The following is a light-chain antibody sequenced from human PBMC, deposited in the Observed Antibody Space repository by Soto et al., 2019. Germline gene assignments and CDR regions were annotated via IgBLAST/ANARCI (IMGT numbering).Light chain of an antibody. Sequence: VLAQSPATQSLSPGERATLSCRASQSIRNLLAWYQQKPGQAPRLLIFEASSRATGVPARISGSGSGTDFTLTISSLEPEDFAVYYCQQYNNWPPLTFGGGTKVDIK. V-gene: IGKV3-11*01. CDR1: QSIRNL. CDR2: EAS. CDR3: QQYNNWPPLT. J-gene: IGKJ4*01.